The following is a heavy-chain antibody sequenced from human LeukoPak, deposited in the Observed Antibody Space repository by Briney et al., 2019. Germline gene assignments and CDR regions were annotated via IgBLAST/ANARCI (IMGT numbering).Heavy chain of an antibody. V-gene: IGHV3-30*03. CDR2: ISYDGSNK. Sequence: GGSLRLSCAASGFTFSSYGMHWVRQAPGKGLEWVAVISYDGSNKYYADSVKGRFTISRDNSKNTLYLQMNSLRAEDTAVYYCARDIVVVPAAMLEADYWGQGTLVTVSS. CDR3: ARDIVVVPAAMLEADY. J-gene: IGHJ4*02. CDR1: GFTFSSYG. D-gene: IGHD2-2*01.